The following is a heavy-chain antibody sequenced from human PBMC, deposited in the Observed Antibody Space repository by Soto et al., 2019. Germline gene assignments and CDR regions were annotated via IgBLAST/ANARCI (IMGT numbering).Heavy chain of an antibody. CDR1: GFTFSNYA. D-gene: IGHD3-10*01. Sequence: EVQLLDSGGGLVQPGGSLRLSCAASGFTFSNYAMSWVRQAPGKGLDWVSTISSSGSNTYYADSVKGRFSISRDNSKNTWYLEMKNLRAEDTAVYYCAKERLARGIDYWGQGTLVTVSS. V-gene: IGHV3-23*01. CDR2: ISSSGSNT. J-gene: IGHJ4*02. CDR3: AKERLARGIDY.